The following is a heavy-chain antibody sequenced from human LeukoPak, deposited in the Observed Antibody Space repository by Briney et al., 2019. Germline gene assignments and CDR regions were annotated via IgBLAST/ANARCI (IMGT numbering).Heavy chain of an antibody. Sequence: GGSLRLSCAASRFIFSSYALTWVRQAPGKGLEWVSAISGSGGSTYYADSVKGRFTISRDNSKNTLYLQMNSLRAEDTAVYYCAKALDSSGYPGYYFYYCGQGTLVTVSS. CDR3: AKALDSSGYPGYYFYY. V-gene: IGHV3-23*01. J-gene: IGHJ4*02. CDR2: ISGSGGST. CDR1: RFIFSSYA. D-gene: IGHD3-22*01.